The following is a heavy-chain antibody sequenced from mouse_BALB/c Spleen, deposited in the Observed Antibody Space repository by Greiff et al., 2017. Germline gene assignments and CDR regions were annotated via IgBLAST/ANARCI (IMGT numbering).Heavy chain of an antibody. V-gene: IGHV5-9-4*01. Sequence: EVQGVDSWALLLHPSGSLKLSCAASGFTFSSYALSWVRQSPEKRLEWVAEISSGGSYTYYPDTVTGRFTISRDNAKNTLYLEMSSLRSEDTAMYYCAREEEVDGNYAWFAYWGQGTVVTVSA. CDR1: GFTFSSYA. D-gene: IGHD2-1*01. CDR2: ISSGGSYT. CDR3: AREEEVDGNYAWFAY. J-gene: IGHJ3*01.